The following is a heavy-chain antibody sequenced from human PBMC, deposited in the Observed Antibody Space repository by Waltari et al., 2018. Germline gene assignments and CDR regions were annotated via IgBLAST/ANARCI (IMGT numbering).Heavy chain of an antibody. J-gene: IGHJ4*02. CDR3: ARGERSLGYCSGGSCHPFDY. CDR2: IYYSGST. Sequence: QVQLQESGPGLVKPSETLSLTCTVSGGSISSYYWSWIRQPPGKGREWIGYIYYSGSTNYNPSLKSRVTISVDTSKNQFSLKLSSVTAADTAVYYCARGERSLGYCSGGSCHPFDYWGQGTLVTVSS. V-gene: IGHV4-59*01. CDR1: GGSISSYY. D-gene: IGHD2-15*01.